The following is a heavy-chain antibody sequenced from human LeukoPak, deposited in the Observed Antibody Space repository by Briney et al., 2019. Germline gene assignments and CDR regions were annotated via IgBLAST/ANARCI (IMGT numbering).Heavy chain of an antibody. CDR1: GVSINTHY. J-gene: IGHJ4*02. V-gene: IGHV4-4*07. CDR2: IYISGST. CDR3: ARALNPLPGTYYFDY. Sequence: KPSETLSLTCTVSGVSINTHYWTWIRQPAGKGLEWIGRIYISGSTDYSPSLESRVTMSVDTSQNQFSLRLSSVTAADTAVYYCARALNPLPGTYYFDYWGQGTLVTVSS. D-gene: IGHD2-15*01.